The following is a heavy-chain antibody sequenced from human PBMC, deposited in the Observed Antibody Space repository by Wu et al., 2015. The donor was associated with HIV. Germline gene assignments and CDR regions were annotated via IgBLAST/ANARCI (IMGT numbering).Heavy chain of an antibody. V-gene: IGHV1-69*05. CDR3: ARELLWGEDF. D-gene: IGHD2-21*01. CDR2: IIPMFGTI. CDR1: GGTLNYYV. Sequence: QVQLVQSGAEVKKPGSSVKVSCTASGGTLNYYVTSWVRQAPGQGLEWVGGIIPMFGTISYGQKFQGRVTISTDDSTSTGYMELSSLRPEDTAVYYCARELLWGEDFWGQGTLVTVSS. J-gene: IGHJ4*02.